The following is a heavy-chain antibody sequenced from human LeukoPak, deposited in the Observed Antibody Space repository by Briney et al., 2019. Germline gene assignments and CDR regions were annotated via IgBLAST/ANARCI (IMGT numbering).Heavy chain of an antibody. CDR3: ARDAYTATGYYPY. Sequence: SETLSLTCAVYGGSFSGYYWSWIRQPPGKGLEWIGEINHSGSTNYNPSLKSRVTISVDTSKNQFSLKLSSVTAADTAVYYCARDAYTATGYYPYWGQGTLVAVSS. J-gene: IGHJ4*02. D-gene: IGHD3-9*01. V-gene: IGHV4-34*01. CDR2: INHSGST. CDR1: GGSFSGYY.